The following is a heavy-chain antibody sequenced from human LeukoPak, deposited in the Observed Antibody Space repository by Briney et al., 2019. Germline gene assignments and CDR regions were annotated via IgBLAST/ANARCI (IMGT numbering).Heavy chain of an antibody. D-gene: IGHD6-19*01. CDR1: GFTFSSYA. J-gene: IGHJ3*02. CDR3: AKKGSSGWYRPDAFDI. Sequence: AGGSLRLSCAASGFTFSSYAMSWVRQAPGKGLEGVSAISGSGGSTYYADSVKGRFTISRDNSKNTLYLQMNSLRAEDTAVYYCAKKGSSGWYRPDAFDIWGQGTMVTVST. V-gene: IGHV3-23*01. CDR2: ISGSGGST.